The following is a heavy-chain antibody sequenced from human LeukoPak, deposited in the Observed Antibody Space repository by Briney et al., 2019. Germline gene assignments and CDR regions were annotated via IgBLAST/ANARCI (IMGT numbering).Heavy chain of an antibody. V-gene: IGHV4-30-2*01. CDR1: GDSITFGGYS. D-gene: IGHD1-1*01. CDR3: ARNGYYFDY. CDR2: IYHSGST. Sequence: SQTLSLTCAVSGDSITFGGYSWSRTRQPPGKGLEWIGYIYHSGSTYYNPSLKSRVTISIDGSKNQFSLKLSSVTAADTAVYYCARNGYYFDYWGQGTLVTVSS. J-gene: IGHJ4*02.